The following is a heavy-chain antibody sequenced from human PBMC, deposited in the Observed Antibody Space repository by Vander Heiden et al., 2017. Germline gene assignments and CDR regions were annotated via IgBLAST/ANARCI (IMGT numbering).Heavy chain of an antibody. CDR1: GYTFTGYY. CDR2: INPNSGAT. D-gene: IGHD4-17*01. V-gene: IGHV1-2*02. J-gene: IGHJ6*02. Sequence: QVQLVQSGAEVKKPGASVTVSCKASGYTFTGYYLHWVLQAPGQGLEWMGWINPNSGATNDAQKFQGRVTMTRDTSISTAYMELSRLRSDDTAVYYCASPPYGAHVGDYYYYGMDVWGQGTTVTVSS. CDR3: ASPPYGAHVGDYYYYGMDV.